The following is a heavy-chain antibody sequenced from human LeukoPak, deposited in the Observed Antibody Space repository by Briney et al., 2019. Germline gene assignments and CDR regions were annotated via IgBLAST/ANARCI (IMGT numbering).Heavy chain of an antibody. CDR3: ATQQGIAVADVFDY. CDR2: ISGSGGST. J-gene: IGHJ4*02. D-gene: IGHD6-19*01. Sequence: PGGSLRLSCEASGFTFSSYSMNWVRQAPGKGLEWVSAISGSGGSTYYADSVKGRFTISRDNAKNSLYLQMNSLRAEDTAVYYCATQQGIAVADVFDYWGQGTLVTVSS. V-gene: IGHV3-21*04. CDR1: GFTFSSYS.